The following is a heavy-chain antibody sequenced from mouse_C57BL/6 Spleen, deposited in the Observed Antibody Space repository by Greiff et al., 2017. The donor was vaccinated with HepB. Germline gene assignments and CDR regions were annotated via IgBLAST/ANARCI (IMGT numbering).Heavy chain of an antibody. J-gene: IGHJ3*01. CDR3: ARCDYDGAWFAY. Sequence: VHVKQSVAELVRPGASVKLSCTASGFNIKNTYMHWVKQRPEQGLEWIGRIDPANGNTKYAPKFQGKATITADTSSNTAYLQLSSLTSEDTAIYYCARCDYDGAWFAYWGQGTLVTVSA. CDR2: IDPANGNT. D-gene: IGHD2-4*01. CDR1: GFNIKNTY. V-gene: IGHV14-3*01.